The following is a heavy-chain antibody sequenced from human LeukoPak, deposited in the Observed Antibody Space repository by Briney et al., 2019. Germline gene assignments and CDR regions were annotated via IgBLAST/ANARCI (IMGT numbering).Heavy chain of an antibody. D-gene: IGHD3-22*01. CDR1: GYTFTGYY. CDR3: ARAPTYYYDSSGYYSFDY. V-gene: IGHV1-2*02. Sequence: ASVKVSFKASGYTFTGYYMHWVRQAPGQGLEWMGWINPNSGGTNYAQKVLGRVTMTRDTSISTAYMELSRLRSDDTAVYYCARAPTYYYDSSGYYSFDYWGQGTLVTVSS. J-gene: IGHJ4*02. CDR2: INPNSGGT.